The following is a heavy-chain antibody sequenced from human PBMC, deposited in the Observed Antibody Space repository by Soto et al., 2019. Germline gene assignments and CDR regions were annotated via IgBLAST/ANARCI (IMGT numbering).Heavy chain of an antibody. CDR1: GGTFSSYA. V-gene: IGHV1-69*13. CDR2: IIPIFGTA. D-gene: IGHD5-18*01. Sequence: SVKVSCKASGGTFSSYAISWVRQAPGPGLEWMGGIIPIFGTANYAQKFQGRVTITADESTSTAYMELSSLRSEDTAVDYCARCGVRKLWGWRYYYYGKDVWGQGTTVTVSS. CDR3: ARCGVRKLWGWRYYYYGKDV. J-gene: IGHJ6*02.